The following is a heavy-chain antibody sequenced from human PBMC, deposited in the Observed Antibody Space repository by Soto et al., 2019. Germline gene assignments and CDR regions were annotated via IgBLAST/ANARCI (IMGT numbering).Heavy chain of an antibody. V-gene: IGHV1-18*01. Sequence: QVQLVQSGAEMKKPGASVKVSCKASGYTFTSYGISWVRQAPGQGLEWMGWINVYNGKTNYAQKLQGRVTMTTETSTTTAYMELRSLRSDDTAVYYCARDPDGDYDFDYWGQVTLVTVSS. J-gene: IGHJ4*02. CDR3: ARDPDGDYDFDY. CDR1: GYTFTSYG. CDR2: INVYNGKT. D-gene: IGHD4-17*01.